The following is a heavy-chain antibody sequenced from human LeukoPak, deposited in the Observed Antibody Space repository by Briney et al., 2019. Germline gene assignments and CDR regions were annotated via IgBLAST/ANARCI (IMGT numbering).Heavy chain of an antibody. D-gene: IGHD1-26*01. V-gene: IGHV4-34*01. CDR2: INHGGNT. CDR3: ARSHSAGLQWFDT. J-gene: IGHJ5*02. Sequence: PSETLSLTCGAYGGSFNDYYWSWIRQPPGKGLEWIGEINHGGNTNYNPSLKSRVSMSVDRSKSPVSLHLNSVTAADTAVYYCARSHSAGLQWFDTWGQGTPVTVSS. CDR1: GGSFNDYY.